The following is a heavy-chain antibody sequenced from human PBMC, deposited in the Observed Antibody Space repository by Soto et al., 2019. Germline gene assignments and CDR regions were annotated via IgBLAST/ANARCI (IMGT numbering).Heavy chain of an antibody. Sequence: EVQLLESGGGLVQPGGSLKLSCAASGFTFNTYAMSWVRQAPGRGLEWISSISGRSDSTYHADSVKGRFTISRDNSKNTLYLQMNSLRAEDTAVYYCAKGKSGYVLDYWGQGTLVTVSS. CDR3: AKGKSGYVLDY. CDR1: GFTFNTYA. J-gene: IGHJ4*02. V-gene: IGHV3-23*01. CDR2: ISGRSDST. D-gene: IGHD5-12*01.